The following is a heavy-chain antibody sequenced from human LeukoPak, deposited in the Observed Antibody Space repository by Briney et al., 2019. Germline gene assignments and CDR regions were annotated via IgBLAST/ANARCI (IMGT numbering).Heavy chain of an antibody. CDR1: GGSFSGYY. Sequence: KTSETLSLTCAVYGGSFSGYYWSWIRQPPGKGLEWIGEINHSGSTNYNPSLKSRVTISVDTSKNQFSLKLSSVTAADTAVYYCARDSGIAAAAGHYYYYGMDVWGQGTTVTVSS. D-gene: IGHD6-13*01. CDR2: INHSGST. J-gene: IGHJ6*02. CDR3: ARDSGIAAAAGHYYYYGMDV. V-gene: IGHV4-34*01.